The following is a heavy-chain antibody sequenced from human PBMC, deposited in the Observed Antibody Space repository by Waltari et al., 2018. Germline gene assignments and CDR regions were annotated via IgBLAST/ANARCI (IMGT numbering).Heavy chain of an antibody. J-gene: IGHJ3*02. V-gene: IGHV1-18*01. D-gene: IGHD3-22*01. CDR1: GYTFSTYS. CDR3: ARAIHHYDTSGRGALDI. CDR2: ISPYTGET. Sequence: QVQLVQSGGEVKKPGASVMVSCRASGYTFSTYSLNWVRQAPGQGLEWVGWISPYTGETNYAQTLQGRVTMTTDTSTSTLYMELRSLRSDDTAVYYCARAIHHYDTSGRGALDIWGQGTMVTVSS.